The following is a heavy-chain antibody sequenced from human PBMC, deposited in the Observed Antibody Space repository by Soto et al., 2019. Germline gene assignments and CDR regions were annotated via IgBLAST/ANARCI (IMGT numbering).Heavy chain of an antibody. D-gene: IGHD6-13*01. V-gene: IGHV3-30*18. J-gene: IGHJ4*02. Sequence: WVRQAPGKGLEWVAVISYDGSNKYYADSVKGRFTISRDNSKNTLYLQMNSLRAEDTAVYYCAKKPYSSSWYGVYWGQGTLVTVSS. CDR2: ISYDGSNK. CDR3: AKKPYSSSWYGVY.